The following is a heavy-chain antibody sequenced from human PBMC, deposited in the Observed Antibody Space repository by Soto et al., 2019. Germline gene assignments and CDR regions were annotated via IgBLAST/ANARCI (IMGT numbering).Heavy chain of an antibody. V-gene: IGHV4-30-4*01. CDR2: IFYSGTT. CDR3: ARDLWVEPELYYYGMDV. J-gene: IGHJ6*02. CDR1: GDSISSADYY. D-gene: IGHD1-1*01. Sequence: SQTLSLTCTVSGDSISSADYYWSWIRQTPGKGLEWIGHIFYSGTTYYNPSLKSRLTISVDTSKNHFSLRLTSVTAADTAVYYCARDLWVEPELYYYGMDVWGQGTTVTVSS.